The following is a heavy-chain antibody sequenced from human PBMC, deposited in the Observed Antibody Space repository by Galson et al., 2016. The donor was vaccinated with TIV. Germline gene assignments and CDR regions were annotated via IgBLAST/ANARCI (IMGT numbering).Heavy chain of an antibody. CDR3: THLPNMFYYGMAV. CDR1: GFSLTTSGVG. CDR2: IYWDGDK. J-gene: IGHJ6*02. Sequence: PALVKPTQTLTLTCTFSGFSLTTSGVGVGWIRQPPGKALEWLAHIYWDGDKRYSPSLRSRLAISKDPTKNQVVLIMTNMDPVDTATYYCTHLPNMFYYGMAVWGQGTTVTVSS. D-gene: IGHD3-10*02. V-gene: IGHV2-5*02.